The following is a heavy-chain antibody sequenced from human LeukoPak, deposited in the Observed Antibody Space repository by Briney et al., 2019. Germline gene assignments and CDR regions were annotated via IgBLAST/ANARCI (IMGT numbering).Heavy chain of an antibody. J-gene: IGHJ4*02. Sequence: GGSLRLSCAASGFTFSIYAMHWVRQAPGKGLEWVAVISYDGSNKYYADSVKGRFTISRDNSRNTLYLQMNSLRAEDTAVYYCARDVGHGYNYGLIDYWGQGTLITVSS. D-gene: IGHD5-18*01. CDR1: GFTFSIYA. V-gene: IGHV3-30*04. CDR3: ARDVGHGYNYGLIDY. CDR2: ISYDGSNK.